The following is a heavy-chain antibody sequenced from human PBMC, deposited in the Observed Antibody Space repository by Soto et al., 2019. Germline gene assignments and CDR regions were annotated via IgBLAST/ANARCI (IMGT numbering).Heavy chain of an antibody. CDR2: ISGSGGMT. V-gene: IGHV3-23*01. Sequence: EAQLLQSGGGLVPPGGSLRLSCVASGFAFGNYPMAWVRQTPGKALQWISTISGSGGMTDYEDSVRGRFTVSIDHSKDTVQLQMTSLRADDTAVYYCAKDRTMARGIRAFDIWGQGTTVTISS. J-gene: IGHJ3*02. D-gene: IGHD3-10*01. CDR1: GFAFGNYP. CDR3: AKDRTMARGIRAFDI.